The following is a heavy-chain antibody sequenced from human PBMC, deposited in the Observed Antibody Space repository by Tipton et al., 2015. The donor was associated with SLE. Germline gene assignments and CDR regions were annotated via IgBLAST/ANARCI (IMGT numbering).Heavy chain of an antibody. CDR1: GFTFSSYW. CDR3: ARDSRSWGFGGDWFDP. D-gene: IGHD3-16*01. Sequence: VQLVQSGGGLVQPGGSLRLSCGVSGFTFSSYWMSWVRQAPGKGLEWVSIIYSGGSFTDYADSVRGRFSISRDNSKNTLYLQMNSLRAEDTAVYYCARDSRSWGFGGDWFDPWGQGTLVTVSS. J-gene: IGHJ5*02. V-gene: IGHV3-23*03. CDR2: IYSGGSFT.